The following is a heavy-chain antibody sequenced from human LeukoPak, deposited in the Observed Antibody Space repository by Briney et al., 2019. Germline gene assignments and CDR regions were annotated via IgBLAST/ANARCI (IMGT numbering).Heavy chain of an antibody. CDR2: INHGGNA. J-gene: IGHJ6*03. Sequence: SETLSLTCDISDGSFSDYHWTWIRQPPGKGLEWIGEINHGGNANYNPSLKSRVTISVDTSKNQFSLSLRSVTAADAAVYYCARTILVVPTSYFYFQHMDVWGEGTTVTVSS. D-gene: IGHD2-2*01. CDR3: ARTILVVPTSYFYFQHMDV. CDR1: DGSFSDYH. V-gene: IGHV4-34*01.